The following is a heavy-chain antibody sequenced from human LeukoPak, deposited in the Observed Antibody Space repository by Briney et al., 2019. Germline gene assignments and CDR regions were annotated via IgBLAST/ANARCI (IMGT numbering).Heavy chain of an antibody. J-gene: IGHJ4*02. CDR3: ARGWGYFEY. D-gene: IGHD6-19*01. Sequence: SETLSLTCTVSGGSISSYYWSWIRQPPGKGLEWIGYVFYSGSTNYNPSLKSRVTISLDTSKNQFSLKLSSVSAADTAVYYCARGWGYFEYWGQGTLVTVSS. V-gene: IGHV4-59*08. CDR2: VFYSGST. CDR1: GGSISSYY.